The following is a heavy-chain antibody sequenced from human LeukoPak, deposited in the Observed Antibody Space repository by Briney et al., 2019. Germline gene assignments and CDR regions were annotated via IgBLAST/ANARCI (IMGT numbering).Heavy chain of an antibody. J-gene: IGHJ3*02. CDR1: GFTLSSYA. Sequence: GGSLRLSCAASGFTLSSYAMHWVRQAPGKGLEWVAVISYDGSNKYYADSVKGRFTISRDNSKNTLYLQMNSLRAEDTAVYYCARDNFQDIVVVVAAYAFDIWGQGTMVTVSS. D-gene: IGHD2-15*01. CDR3: ARDNFQDIVVVVAAYAFDI. CDR2: ISYDGSNK. V-gene: IGHV3-30-3*01.